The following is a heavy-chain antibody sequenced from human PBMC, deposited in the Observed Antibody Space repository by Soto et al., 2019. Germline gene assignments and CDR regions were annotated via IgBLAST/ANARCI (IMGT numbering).Heavy chain of an antibody. V-gene: IGHV4-31*03. Sequence: QVQLQESGPGLVKPSQTLSLTCTVSGGSISSGGYYWSWIRQHPGKGLEWIGYIYYSGSTYYNPSLKRRVTISVDTSKNQFSLKLSSVTAVDTAVYYCARGVTMVRGVIHTPYFDYWGQGTLVTVSS. CDR3: ARGVTMVRGVIHTPYFDY. CDR1: GGSISSGGYY. CDR2: IYYSGST. J-gene: IGHJ4*02. D-gene: IGHD3-10*01.